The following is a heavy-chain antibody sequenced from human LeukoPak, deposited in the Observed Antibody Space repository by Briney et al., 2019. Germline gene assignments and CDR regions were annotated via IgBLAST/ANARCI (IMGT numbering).Heavy chain of an antibody. Sequence: ASVKVSCKASGYTFTSYYMHWVRQAPGQGLEWMGIINPSGGSTSYAQKFQGRVTMTRDMSTSTVYMELSSLRAEDTAVYYCARDYVSGSFGPWGQGTLVTVSS. CDR1: GYTFTSYY. CDR2: INPSGGST. CDR3: ARDYVSGSFGP. J-gene: IGHJ5*02. D-gene: IGHD3-10*01. V-gene: IGHV1-46*01.